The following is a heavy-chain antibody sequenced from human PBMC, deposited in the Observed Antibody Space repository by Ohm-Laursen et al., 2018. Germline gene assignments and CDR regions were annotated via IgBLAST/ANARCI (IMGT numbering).Heavy chain of an antibody. J-gene: IGHJ4*02. CDR2: ISFSGSYI. D-gene: IGHD3-10*01. Sequence: GSLRLSCSASGFTFSSYSMNWVRQAPGKGLEWVSSISFSGSYIYYADSVKGRFTISRDNAKNSLYLQMNSLRAEDTAVYYCARNTMAFDYWGQGTLVTVSS. CDR1: GFTFSSYS. CDR3: ARNTMAFDY. V-gene: IGHV3-21*01.